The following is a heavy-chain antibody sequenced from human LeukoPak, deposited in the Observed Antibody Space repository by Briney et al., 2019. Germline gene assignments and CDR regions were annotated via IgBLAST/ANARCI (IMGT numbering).Heavy chain of an antibody. D-gene: IGHD1-14*01. Sequence: PGGSLRLSCAASGFTFSNYWMTWVRQAPGKGLELVANIKQDGSEKYYVASVKGRFTISRDTAKNSLYLQMNSLRAEDTAVYYCARNQRRLDYWGQGTLVTVSS. CDR2: IKQDGSEK. V-gene: IGHV3-7*01. CDR3: ARNQRRLDY. CDR1: GFTFSNYW. J-gene: IGHJ4*02.